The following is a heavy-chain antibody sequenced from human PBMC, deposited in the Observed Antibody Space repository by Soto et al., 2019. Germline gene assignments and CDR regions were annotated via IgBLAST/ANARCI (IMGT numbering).Heavy chain of an antibody. J-gene: IGHJ4*02. V-gene: IGHV4-31*03. D-gene: IGHD3-16*01. CDR2: IYYSGST. Sequence: QVQLQESGPGLVKPSQTLSLTCTVSGVSISSGGYYWSWIRQHPGKGLERIGNIYYSGSTYYNPSPKSGVTTSVETSKNQSSLKLSYVTAADKAVDYCARGSGSGGGSEGGDFDYWGQGTLVTVSS. CDR3: ARGSGSGGGSEGGDFDY. CDR1: GVSISSGGYY.